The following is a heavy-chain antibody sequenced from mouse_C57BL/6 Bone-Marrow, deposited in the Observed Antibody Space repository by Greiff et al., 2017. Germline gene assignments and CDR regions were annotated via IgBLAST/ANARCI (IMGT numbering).Heavy chain of an antibody. CDR1: GYTFTSYG. D-gene: IGHD1-1*01. J-gene: IGHJ3*01. V-gene: IGHV1-81*01. Sequence: VQLQQSGTVLARPGASVKLSCKASGYTFTSYGISWVKQRTGQGLEWIGEIYPRSGNTYYNEKFKGKATLTADKSSSTAYMELRSLTSEDSAVYFCARRNYYGSSAFAYWGQGTLVTVSA. CDR2: IYPRSGNT. CDR3: ARRNYYGSSAFAY.